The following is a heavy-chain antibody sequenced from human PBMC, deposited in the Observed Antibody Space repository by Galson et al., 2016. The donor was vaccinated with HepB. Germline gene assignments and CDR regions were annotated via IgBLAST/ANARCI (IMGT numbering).Heavy chain of an antibody. V-gene: IGHV3-48*01. D-gene: IGHD5-18*01. J-gene: IGHJ6*02. CDR3: AILSVDVVMVRKGMDV. CDR2: ISSSSTTI. Sequence: SLRLSCAASGFTFSGYSMNWVRQAPGKWLEWVSYISSSSTTIYYADSVKGRFTISRDNAKNSLYLQMNSLRVEDTAVYYRAILSVDVVMVRKGMDVWGQGTTVTVSS. CDR1: GFTFSGYS.